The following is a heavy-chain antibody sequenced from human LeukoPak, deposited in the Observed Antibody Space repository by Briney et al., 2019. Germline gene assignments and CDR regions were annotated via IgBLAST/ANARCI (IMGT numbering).Heavy chain of an antibody. D-gene: IGHD3-22*01. CDR2: INPNSGGT. J-gene: IGHJ4*02. CDR1: GYSFTDYH. V-gene: IGHV1-2*02. Sequence: ASVKVSCKASGYSFTDYHMHWVRQAPGQGLEWMGWINPNSGGTNYAQKFQGRVTMTRDTSISTAYMELSRLRSDDTAVYYCARDDDRAREIDYWGQGTLVTVSS. CDR3: ARDDDRAREIDY.